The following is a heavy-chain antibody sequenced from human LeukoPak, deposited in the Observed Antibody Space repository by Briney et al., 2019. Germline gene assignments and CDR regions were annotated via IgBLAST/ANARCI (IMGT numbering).Heavy chain of an antibody. CDR3: AREYYYDSSGYFIGGYYFDY. J-gene: IGHJ4*02. Sequence: SETLSLTCTVSGGSISSYYWSWIRQPAGKGLEWIGRIYTSGSTNYNPSLKSRVTMSVDTSKNQFSLKLSSVTAADTVVYYCAREYYYDSSGYFIGGYYFDYWGQGTLVTVSS. CDR2: IYTSGST. CDR1: GGSISSYY. V-gene: IGHV4-4*07. D-gene: IGHD3-22*01.